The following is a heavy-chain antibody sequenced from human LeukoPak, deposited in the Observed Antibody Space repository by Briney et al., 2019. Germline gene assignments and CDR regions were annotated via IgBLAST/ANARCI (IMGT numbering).Heavy chain of an antibody. J-gene: IGHJ3*01. CDR3: ARAKSPERKTWLQLGAFDV. CDR1: GGSMSHH. V-gene: IGHV4-59*11. Sequence: SETLSLTCTVSGGSMSHHWSWIRQSPGKGLEWIGYISHTASTNYNPSLKSRVTLSIDTSKSQLSFQLTSVTAADTAVYYCARAKSPERKTWLQLGAFDVWGQGTLVTVSS. CDR2: ISHTAST. D-gene: IGHD5-24*01.